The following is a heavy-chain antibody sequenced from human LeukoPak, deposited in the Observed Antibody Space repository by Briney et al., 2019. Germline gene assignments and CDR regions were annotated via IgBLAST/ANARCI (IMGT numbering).Heavy chain of an antibody. CDR1: GGTFSSYA. CDR2: IIPIFGTV. CDR3: ARDGYYDSSGSLNPRDY. Sequence: SVKVSCKASGGTFSSYAISWVRQAPGQGLDWMGGIIPIFGTVNYAQKFQGRVTITTDESTSTAYMELSSLRSEDTAVYYCARDGYYDSSGSLNPRDYWGQGTLVTVSS. D-gene: IGHD3-22*01. V-gene: IGHV1-69*05. J-gene: IGHJ4*02.